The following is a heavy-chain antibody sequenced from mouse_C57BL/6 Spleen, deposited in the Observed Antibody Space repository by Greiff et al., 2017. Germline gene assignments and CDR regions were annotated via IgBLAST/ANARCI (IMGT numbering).Heavy chain of an antibody. J-gene: IGHJ1*03. D-gene: IGHD1-1*01. V-gene: IGHV1-55*01. CDR1: GYTFTSYW. Sequence: QVQLQQPGAELVKPGASVKMSCKASGYTFTSYWITWVKQRPGQGLEWIGDIYPGSGSTNYNEKFKSKATLTVDTSSSTAYMQLSSLTSEDSAVYYWAREESTTVVAPRYFDVWGTGTTVTVSS. CDR2: IYPGSGST. CDR3: AREESTTVVAPRYFDV.